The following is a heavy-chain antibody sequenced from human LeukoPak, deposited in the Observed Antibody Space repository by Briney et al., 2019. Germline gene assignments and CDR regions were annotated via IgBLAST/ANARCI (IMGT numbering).Heavy chain of an antibody. CDR1: GFTFSSYS. CDR3: ARDGGYSYGYGLDY. D-gene: IGHD5-18*01. CDR2: ISSSSSYI. Sequence: PGGSLRLSCAASGFTFSSYSMNWVRQAPGKGLEWVSSISSSSSYIYYADSVKGRFTISRDNAKNSLYLQMNSLRAEDTAVYYCARDGGYSYGYGLDYWGQGTLVTVSS. V-gene: IGHV3-21*01. J-gene: IGHJ4*02.